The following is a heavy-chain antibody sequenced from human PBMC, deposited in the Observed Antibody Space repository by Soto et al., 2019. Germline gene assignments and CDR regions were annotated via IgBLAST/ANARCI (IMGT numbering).Heavy chain of an antibody. Sequence: ASVKVSCKASGYTFTSYGISWVRQAPGQGLEWMGRISAYNGNTNYAQKLQGRGTMTTDTSTSTAYMGLRSLRSDDTAVYYCAGGWFGEFMYYFDYWGQGTLVTVSS. D-gene: IGHD3-10*01. CDR2: ISAYNGNT. CDR3: AGGWFGEFMYYFDY. V-gene: IGHV1-18*01. J-gene: IGHJ4*02. CDR1: GYTFTSYG.